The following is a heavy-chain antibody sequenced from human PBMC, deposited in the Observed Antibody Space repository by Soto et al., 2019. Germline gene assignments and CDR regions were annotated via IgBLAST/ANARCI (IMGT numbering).Heavy chain of an antibody. J-gene: IGHJ5*02. D-gene: IGHD5-18*01. CDR3: ARAPWIQRRNWFDP. CDR1: GFTFSSYW. CDR2: INSDGSST. V-gene: IGHV3-74*01. Sequence: EVQLVESGGGLVQPGGSLRLSCAASGFTFSSYWMHWVRQAPGKELVWVSRINSDGSSTSYADPVKGRFTIARDNAKNTLYLQMNSLRAEDTAVYYCARAPWIQRRNWFDPWGQGTLVTVSS.